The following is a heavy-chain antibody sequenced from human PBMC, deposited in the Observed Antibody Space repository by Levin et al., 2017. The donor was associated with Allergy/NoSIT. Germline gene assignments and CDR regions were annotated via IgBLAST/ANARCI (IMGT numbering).Heavy chain of an antibody. D-gene: IGHD3-3*01. CDR3: ARVEGPGDVY. J-gene: IGHJ4*02. CDR1: GYTFTGYY. V-gene: IGHV1-2*02. Sequence: ASVKVSCKASGYTFTGYYIHWVRQAPGQGLEWMGWINPNSGGTNSAQKFQGRVTMTRDTSISTVYMELSRLRSDDTAVYYCARVEGPGDVYWGQGTLVTVSS. CDR2: INPNSGGT.